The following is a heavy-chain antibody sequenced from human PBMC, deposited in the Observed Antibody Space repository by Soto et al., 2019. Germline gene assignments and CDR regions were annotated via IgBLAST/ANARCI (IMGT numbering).Heavy chain of an antibody. CDR1: GFTFSSYG. D-gene: IGHD5-12*01. Sequence: GGSLRLSCAASGFTFSSYGMHWVRQAPGKGLEWVAVIWYDGSNKYYADSVKGRFTISRDNSKNTLYLQMNSLRAEDTAVYYCARGDSHSGYDHYHYYYYMDVWGKGTTVTVSS. CDR3: ARGDSHSGYDHYHYYYYMDV. V-gene: IGHV3-33*01. CDR2: IWYDGSNK. J-gene: IGHJ6*03.